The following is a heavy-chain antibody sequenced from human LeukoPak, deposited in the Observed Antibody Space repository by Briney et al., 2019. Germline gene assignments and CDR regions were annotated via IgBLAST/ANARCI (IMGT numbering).Heavy chain of an antibody. D-gene: IGHD1-1*01. Sequence: SETLSLTCTVSGGSISSYYWSWIRQPPGKGLEWIGYIYYSGSTNYNPSLKSRVTISVDTSKNQFSLKLSSVTAADTAVYYCAGDLWAAIQHPYNWFDPWGQGTLVTVSS. CDR1: GGSISSYY. CDR2: IYYSGST. V-gene: IGHV4-59*12. J-gene: IGHJ5*02. CDR3: AGDLWAAIQHPYNWFDP.